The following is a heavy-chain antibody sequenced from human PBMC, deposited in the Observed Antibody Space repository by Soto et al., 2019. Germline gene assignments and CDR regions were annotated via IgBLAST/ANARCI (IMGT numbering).Heavy chain of an antibody. CDR2: IYYSGST. D-gene: IGHD3-22*01. Sequence: SETLSLTCTVSGGSISSGDYYWSWIRQPPGKGLEWIGYIYYSGSTYYNPSLKSRVTISVDTSKNQFSLKLSSVTAADTAVYYCARDDSSDYYGMDVWGKGTTVTVS. V-gene: IGHV4-30-4*01. CDR3: ARDDSSDYYGMDV. J-gene: IGHJ6*04. CDR1: GGSISSGDYY.